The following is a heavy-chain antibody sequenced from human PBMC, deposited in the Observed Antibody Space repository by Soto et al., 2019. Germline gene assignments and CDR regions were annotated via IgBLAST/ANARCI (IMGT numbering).Heavy chain of an antibody. D-gene: IGHD4-17*01. J-gene: IGHJ4*02. CDR3: AREPPMSTGY. CDR1: GYTFTSYG. V-gene: IGHV1-18*01. Sequence: QVQLVQSGPEVKKPGASVKVSCKASGYTFTSYGISWVRQAPGQGLEWLGWISAYSGKRNYTQKLQGRVTLTTDTSTSTAYMELMSLRSDDTAVYYCAREPPMSTGYWGQGTQVTVSS. CDR2: ISAYSGKR.